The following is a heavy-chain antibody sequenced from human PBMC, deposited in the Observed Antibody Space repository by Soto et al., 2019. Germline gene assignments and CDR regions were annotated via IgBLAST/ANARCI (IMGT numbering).Heavy chain of an antibody. CDR1: GFTVSSYY. D-gene: IGHD4-4*01. V-gene: IGHV3-53*01. J-gene: IGHJ6*02. CDR3: ARGKGYYSNYSHYYYYGMDV. Sequence: EVQLVESGGGLIQPGGSLRLSCAASGFTVSSYYMTWVRQAPGKGLEWVSVIYIGGSTYYADSVKGRFTISRDNSKNTLYLQMNSLRAEDTALYYCARGKGYYSNYSHYYYYGMDVWGQGTTVTVSS. CDR2: IYIGGST.